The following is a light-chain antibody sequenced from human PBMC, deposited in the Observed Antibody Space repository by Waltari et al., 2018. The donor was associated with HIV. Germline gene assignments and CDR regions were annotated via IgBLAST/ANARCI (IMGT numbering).Light chain of an antibody. Sequence: QSALPQPPPTSGNPGQTVTIPFSGSCSTNGENYVSWYQQLPGTAPKLLIYRNSQRPSGVRDRFSGSKSGTSASLAINDLRSEDEAEYHCAAWDDSLSGWVFGGGTNLTVL. CDR2: RNS. CDR1: CSTNGENY. V-gene: IGLV1-47*01. J-gene: IGLJ3*02. CDR3: AAWDDSLSGWV.